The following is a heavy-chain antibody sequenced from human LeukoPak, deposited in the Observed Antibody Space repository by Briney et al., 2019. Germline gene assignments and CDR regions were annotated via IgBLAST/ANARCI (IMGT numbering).Heavy chain of an antibody. CDR3: ARVTVVPAAIVAFDI. CDR2: IYHSGST. Sequence: SETLSLTCTVSGYSISSGYYWGWIRQPPGKGLEWIGSIYHSGSTYYNPSLKSRVTISVDTSKNQFSLKLSSVTAADTAVYYCARVTVVPAAIVAFDIWGQGTMVTVSS. J-gene: IGHJ3*02. CDR1: GYSISSGYY. V-gene: IGHV4-38-2*02. D-gene: IGHD2-2*01.